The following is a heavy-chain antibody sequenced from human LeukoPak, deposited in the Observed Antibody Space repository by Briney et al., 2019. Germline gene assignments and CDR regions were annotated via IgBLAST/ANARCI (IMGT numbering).Heavy chain of an antibody. CDR2: INHSGST. D-gene: IGHD6-19*01. CDR3: ARPVSESSGWYCNY. J-gene: IGHJ4*02. V-gene: IGHV4-34*01. Sequence: SETLSLTCAVYGGSFSGYYWSWIRQPPGKGLEWIGEINHSGSTNYNPSLKSRVTISVDTSKNQFSLKLSSVTAADTAVYYCARPVSESSGWYCNYWGQGTLVTVSS. CDR1: GGSFSGYY.